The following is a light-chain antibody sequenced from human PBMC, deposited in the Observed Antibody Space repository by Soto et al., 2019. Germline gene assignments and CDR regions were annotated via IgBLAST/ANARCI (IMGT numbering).Light chain of an antibody. V-gene: IGLV3-21*04. CDR2: YDS. CDR1: NIGRKT. CDR3: QVWDSSSDHP. Sequence: SSELTQPPSVSVAPGKTARISCGGDNIGRKTVHWYQQRPGQAPVVVVYYDSDRPSGIPERFSGSNSGNTATLTISRVEAGDEADYYCQVWDSSSDHPFGGGTKLTVL. J-gene: IGLJ2*01.